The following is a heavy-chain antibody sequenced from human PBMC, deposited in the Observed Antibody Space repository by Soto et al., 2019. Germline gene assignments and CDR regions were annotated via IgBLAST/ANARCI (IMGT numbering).Heavy chain of an antibody. CDR2: ISSSSSYI. D-gene: IGHD6-13*01. CDR1: GFTFSSYS. Sequence: RLSCGASGFTFSSYSMKWGRPAPGKGLEWVSSISSSSSYIYYADSVKGRFTISRDNAKNSLYLQMNSLRAEDTAVYYCARDPGYSSSWYFVDPWGQGTLVTVS. V-gene: IGHV3-21*01. J-gene: IGHJ5*02. CDR3: ARDPGYSSSWYFVDP.